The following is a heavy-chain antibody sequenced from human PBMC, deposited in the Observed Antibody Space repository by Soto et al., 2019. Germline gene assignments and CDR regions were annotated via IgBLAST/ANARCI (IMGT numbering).Heavy chain of an antibody. Sequence: SETLSLTCSVSGGSIDSDDHYWTWIRQPPGKGLEWIGSIYYSGTTNYNPSLKGRITVSIDTSKNQFSLQLNSVTPEDTAVYYCARSGNVGAVDYWGQGTLVTVSS. CDR1: GGSIDSDDHY. CDR2: IYYSGTT. J-gene: IGHJ4*02. D-gene: IGHD1-26*01. CDR3: ARSGNVGAVDY. V-gene: IGHV4-30-4*01.